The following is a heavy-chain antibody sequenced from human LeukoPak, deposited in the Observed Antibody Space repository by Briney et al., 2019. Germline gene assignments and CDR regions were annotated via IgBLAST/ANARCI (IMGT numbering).Heavy chain of an antibody. J-gene: IGHJ4*02. CDR1: GLTVSSNY. D-gene: IGHD2-15*01. CDR2: IYSGGST. Sequence: GRSLRLSCAASGLTVSSNYMSWVRQAPGEGLEWVLVIYSGGSTNYADSVKARFTISRDNSKNTLYLQMHSLRAEDTAVYYCAREPVGGVVAEGYFDYWGQGTLVTVSS. V-gene: IGHV3-53*01. CDR3: AREPVGGVVAEGYFDY.